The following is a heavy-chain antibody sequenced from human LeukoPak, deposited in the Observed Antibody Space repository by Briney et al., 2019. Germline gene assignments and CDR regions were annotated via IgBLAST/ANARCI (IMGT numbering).Heavy chain of an antibody. CDR3: ARARQKGKVWFDP. CDR2: INPSGGST. D-gene: IGHD3-10*01. V-gene: IGHV1-46*01. CDR1: GYTFTSYY. Sequence: VASVKVSCKASGYTFTSYYMHWVRQAPGKGFEWRGIINPSGGSTSYAQKFQGRVTMTRDTSTSTVCMELSSLRSEDTAVYYCARARQKGKVWFDPWGQGTLVTVSS. J-gene: IGHJ5*02.